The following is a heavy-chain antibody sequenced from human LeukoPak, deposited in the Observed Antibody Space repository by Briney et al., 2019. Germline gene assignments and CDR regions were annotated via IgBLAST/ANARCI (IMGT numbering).Heavy chain of an antibody. CDR3: ARDSRYSSGWYVWFDP. Sequence: SVKVSCKASGGTFISYAISWVRQAPGQGLEWMGGIIPIFGTANYAQKFRGRVTITADESTSTAYMELSSLRSEDTAVYYCARDSRYSSGWYVWFDPWGQGTLVTVSS. CDR2: IIPIFGTA. J-gene: IGHJ5*02. D-gene: IGHD6-19*01. V-gene: IGHV1-69*13. CDR1: GGTFISYA.